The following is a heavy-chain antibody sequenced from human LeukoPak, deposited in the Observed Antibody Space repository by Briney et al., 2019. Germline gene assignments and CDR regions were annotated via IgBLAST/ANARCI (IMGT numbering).Heavy chain of an antibody. CDR3: ARGGNYDSSGYYYDLGYGMDV. D-gene: IGHD3-22*01. J-gene: IGHJ6*02. Sequence: GASVKVSCKASGYTFTSYDINWVRQATGQGLEWMGWMNPNSGNTGYAQKFQGRVTMTRNTSISTAYMELSSLRSEDTAVYYCARGGNYDSSGYYYDLGYGMDVWGQGTTVTVSS. V-gene: IGHV1-8*01. CDR2: MNPNSGNT. CDR1: GYTFTSYD.